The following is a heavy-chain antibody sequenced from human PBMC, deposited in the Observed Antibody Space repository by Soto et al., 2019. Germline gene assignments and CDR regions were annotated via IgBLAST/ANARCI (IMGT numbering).Heavy chain of an antibody. Sequence: SETLSLTCTVSGGSIRSDSYYWGWIRQSPEKGLEWIASISYSGSTYYNPTLKSRLIISVDTSKSQFSLKLSSVTAADTAVYYCAKDHVWGSYRYGALDYWGQGTLVTVSS. J-gene: IGHJ4*02. V-gene: IGHV4-39*02. CDR2: ISYSGST. CDR3: AKDHVWGSYRYGALDY. D-gene: IGHD3-16*02. CDR1: GGSIRSDSYY.